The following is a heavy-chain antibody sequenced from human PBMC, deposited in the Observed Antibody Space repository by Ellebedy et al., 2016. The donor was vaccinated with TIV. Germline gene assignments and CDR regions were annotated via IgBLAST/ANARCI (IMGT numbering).Heavy chain of an antibody. V-gene: IGHV3-7*01. D-gene: IGHD4-17*01. CDR2: IRLDGGDK. J-gene: IGHJ3*01. CDR3: ATDGSYGDYRSPTHAFVF. Sequence: GGSLRLSCVASGFSFSSYWMTWVRQAPGKGLEWVANIRLDGGDKYYVDSVKGRFTVSRDNAKNSLYLQMTSLRADDTGVYYCATDGSYGDYRSPTHAFVFWGQGTLVIVSS. CDR1: GFSFSSYW.